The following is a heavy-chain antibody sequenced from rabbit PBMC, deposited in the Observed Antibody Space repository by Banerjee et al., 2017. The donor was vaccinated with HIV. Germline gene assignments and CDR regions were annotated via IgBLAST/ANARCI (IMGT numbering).Heavy chain of an antibody. V-gene: IGHV1S45*01. Sequence: QEQLEESGGDLVKPEGSLTLTCEASGFDFSSNAMYWVRQAPGKGLESIACIYISTAITYYASWVNGRFTISKTSSTTVTLQMTSLTAADTATYFCARRADYAGGGNFGLWGPGTLVTVS. CDR3: ARRADYAGGGNFGL. CDR2: IYISTAIT. CDR1: GFDFSSNA. J-gene: IGHJ4*01. D-gene: IGHD8-1*01.